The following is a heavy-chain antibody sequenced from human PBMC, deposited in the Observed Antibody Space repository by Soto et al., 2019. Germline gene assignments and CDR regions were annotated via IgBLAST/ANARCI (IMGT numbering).Heavy chain of an antibody. CDR3: AREYGDYDAVTGDYYFYGMDV. J-gene: IGHJ6*02. D-gene: IGHD4-17*01. V-gene: IGHV1-18*01. CDR1: GYTFTTYG. Sequence: QAQLVQSGAEVKKPGASVKVSCKASGYTFTTYGISWVRQAPGQGLEWMGWISSFNGYTYSAQKLQGRVTFSKDTSTSTAYMGLRSLTSDDTAIYYCAREYGDYDAVTGDYYFYGMDVWCQGTTVTVSS. CDR2: ISSFNGYT.